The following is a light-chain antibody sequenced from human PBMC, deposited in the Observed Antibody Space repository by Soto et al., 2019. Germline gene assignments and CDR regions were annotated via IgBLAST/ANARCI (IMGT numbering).Light chain of an antibody. J-gene: IGKJ1*01. CDR2: GAS. CDR3: QQYNNWPRT. CDR1: RTVHSN. Sequence: EIVMTQSPATVSVSPGDRVTLSCRASRTVHSNVAWYQHKPGQAPRLLIYGASFRATGMPARFSGSGFGTEFNLTISSLQSEDFAVYYCQQYNNWPRTFGQGTKVDI. V-gene: IGKV3-15*01.